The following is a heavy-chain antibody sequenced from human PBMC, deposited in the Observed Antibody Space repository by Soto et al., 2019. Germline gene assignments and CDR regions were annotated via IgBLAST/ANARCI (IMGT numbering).Heavy chain of an antibody. D-gene: IGHD1-1*01. Sequence: ASVKVSCKVSGYTLTELSMHWVRQAPGKGLEWMGGFDPEDGETIYAQKFQGRVTMTEDTSTDTAYMELSSLRAEDTAVYYCVRGDNWNDEASDYWGQGTLVTVSS. CDR1: GYTLTELS. CDR3: VRGDNWNDEASDY. J-gene: IGHJ4*02. V-gene: IGHV1-24*01. CDR2: FDPEDGET.